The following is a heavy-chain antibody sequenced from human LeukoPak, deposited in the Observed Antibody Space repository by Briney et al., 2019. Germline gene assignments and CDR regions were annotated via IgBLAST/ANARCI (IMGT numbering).Heavy chain of an antibody. CDR1: GFTVSSSY. CDR3: ARGFCPRAGFWGGLPYSGMAV. CDR2: IYSGGTT. Sequence: GGSLRVSCAASGFTVSSSYMSWVRQAPGKGLEWVSVIYSGGTTHYADSVKGRLTISRDNSNNTLYLQMNSLRVEDTAVYYCARGFCPRAGFWGGLPYSGMAVGGQGPTAAAS. J-gene: IGHJ6*02. V-gene: IGHV3-66*01. D-gene: IGHD3-16*01.